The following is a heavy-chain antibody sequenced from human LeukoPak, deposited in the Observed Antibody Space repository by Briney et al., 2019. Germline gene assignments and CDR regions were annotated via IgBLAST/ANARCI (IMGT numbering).Heavy chain of an antibody. Sequence: GGSLRLSCAASGFTFSSYSMNWVRQAPGKGLEWVSSISSSSSYIYYADSVKGRFTISRDNAKNSLYLQMNSLRAEDTAVYYCARVVADTWLGIDAFDIWGQGTMVTVSS. V-gene: IGHV3-21*04. CDR1: GFTFSSYS. D-gene: IGHD5-18*01. J-gene: IGHJ3*02. CDR3: ARVVADTWLGIDAFDI. CDR2: ISSSSSYI.